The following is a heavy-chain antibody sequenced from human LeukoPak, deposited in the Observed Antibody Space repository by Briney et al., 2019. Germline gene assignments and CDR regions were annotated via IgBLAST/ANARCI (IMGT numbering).Heavy chain of an antibody. CDR1: GFSFSSYA. V-gene: IGHV3-23*01. Sequence: GGSLRLSCAASGFSFSSYAMGWVRQAPGKGLEWVSSISGSADSTYYADSVKGRFTISRDNSKNTLYLQMNSLRAEDTAVYYCADSNYWYPVDYWGQGTLVTVSS. CDR2: ISGSADST. D-gene: IGHD4-11*01. CDR3: ADSNYWYPVDY. J-gene: IGHJ4*02.